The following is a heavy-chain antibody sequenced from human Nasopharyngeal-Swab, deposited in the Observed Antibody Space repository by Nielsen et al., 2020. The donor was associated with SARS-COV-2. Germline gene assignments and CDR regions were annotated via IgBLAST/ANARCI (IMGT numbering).Heavy chain of an antibody. D-gene: IGHD3/OR15-3a*01. CDR2: ISGNTFTT. CDR1: GFTFSSYS. J-gene: IGHJ4*02. Sequence: GESLKISCAASGFTFSSYSMNWVRQAPGKGLEWVSSISGNTFTTYYKNSVKGRFTISRDNSKNTLSLQMNSLRAEDTAVYYCAKEMGLVGGIANSLFDYWGQGTLVTVSS. V-gene: IGHV3-23*01. CDR3: AKEMGLVGGIANSLFDY.